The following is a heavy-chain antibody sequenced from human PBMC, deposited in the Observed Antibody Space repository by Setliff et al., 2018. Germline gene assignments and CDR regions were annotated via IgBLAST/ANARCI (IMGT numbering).Heavy chain of an antibody. CDR3: ERRGWGSSSGDCYSPKGCYYYYMDV. CDR2: IDPADSDT. V-gene: IGHV5-51*01. Sequence: PGESLKISCKAAGYSFTKYWIGWVRQMPGKGLEWMGIIDPADSDTTYSPSFQGQVTISADKSIGTAYLQWSSLKASDTAIYYCERRGWGSSSGDCYSPKGCYYYYMDVWGKGTTVTVSS. D-gene: IGHD2-21*02. CDR1: GYSFTKYW. J-gene: IGHJ6*03.